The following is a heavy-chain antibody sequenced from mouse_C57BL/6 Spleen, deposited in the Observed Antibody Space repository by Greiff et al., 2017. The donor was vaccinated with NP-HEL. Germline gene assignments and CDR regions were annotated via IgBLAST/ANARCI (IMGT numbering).Heavy chain of an antibody. CDR3: ARWLPNSQSLYYYAMDY. J-gene: IGHJ4*01. Sequence: VQLQQSGAELARPGASVKLSCKASGYTFTSYGISWVKQRTGQGLEWIGEIYPRSGNTYYNEKFKGKATLTADKSSSTAYMELRSLTSEDSAVYFCARWLPNSQSLYYYAMDYWGQGTSVTVSS. V-gene: IGHV1-81*01. D-gene: IGHD2-2*01. CDR1: GYTFTSYG. CDR2: IYPRSGNT.